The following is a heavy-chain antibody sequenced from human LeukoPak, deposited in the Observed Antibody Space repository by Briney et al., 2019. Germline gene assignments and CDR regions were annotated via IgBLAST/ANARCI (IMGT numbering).Heavy chain of an antibody. J-gene: IGHJ4*02. V-gene: IGHV4-39*01. CDR3: ARLGVASGGYYHYFDY. CDR2: IYYSGST. Sequence: PSETLSLTCTVSGDSISSSSYYWGWIRQPPGKGLEWIGNIYYSGSTYYNPSLKSRVTISVDTSKNRFSLKLSSVTAADTAVYYCARLGVASGGYYHYFDYWGQGTLVTVSS. D-gene: IGHD3-10*01. CDR1: GDSISSSSYY.